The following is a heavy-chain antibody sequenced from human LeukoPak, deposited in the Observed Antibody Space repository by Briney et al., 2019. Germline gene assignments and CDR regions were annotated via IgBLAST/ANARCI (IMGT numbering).Heavy chain of an antibody. V-gene: IGHV4-38-2*02. D-gene: IGHD3-9*01. CDR3: ARPQRLRLRYFDWFGAFDI. CDR1: GYSISSGYY. J-gene: IGHJ3*02. CDR2: IYHSGST. Sequence: SETLSLTCTVSGYSISSGYYWGWIRQPPGKGLEWIGSIYHSGSTYYNPSLKSRVTISVDTSKNQFSLKLSSVTAADTAVYYCARPQRLRLRYFDWFGAFDIWGQGTMVTVSS.